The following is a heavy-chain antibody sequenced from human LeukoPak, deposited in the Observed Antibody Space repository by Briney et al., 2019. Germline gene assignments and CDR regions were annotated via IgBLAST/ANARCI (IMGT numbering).Heavy chain of an antibody. CDR1: GGSISSYY. CDR2: IYYSGST. J-gene: IGHJ5*02. V-gene: IGHV4-59*01. CDR3: AGWNLDWFDP. D-gene: IGHD1-7*01. Sequence: SETLSLTCTVSGGSISSYYWSWIRQPPGKGLEWIGYIYYSGSTNYNPSPKSRVTISVDTSKNQFSLKLSSVTAADTAVHYCAGWNLDWFDPWGQGTLVTVSS.